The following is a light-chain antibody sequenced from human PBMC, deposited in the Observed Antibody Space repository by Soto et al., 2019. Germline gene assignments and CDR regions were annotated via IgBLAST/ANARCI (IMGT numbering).Light chain of an antibody. Sequence: QSALTQPRSVSGSPGQSVTISCTGTSSDVGNYNYVSWYQQHPGKAPKLMIFDVTERPSGVPDRFSGSKSGNTASLTISGLQAEYEADYYCCSYTGSYTVVFGGGTKLTVL. CDR2: DVT. V-gene: IGLV2-11*01. CDR3: CSYTGSYTVV. CDR1: SSDVGNYNY. J-gene: IGLJ2*01.